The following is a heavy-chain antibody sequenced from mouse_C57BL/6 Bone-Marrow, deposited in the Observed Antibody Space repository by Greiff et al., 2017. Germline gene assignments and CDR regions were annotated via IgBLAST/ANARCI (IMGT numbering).Heavy chain of an antibody. D-gene: IGHD2-1*01. J-gene: IGHJ4*01. CDR3: ARESLYYLYAMDY. Sequence: VQLQLSGPELVKPGASVKIPCKASGYSFTDYNMDWVKQSHGKSLEWIGDINPNNGGTIYNQKFKGKATLTVDKSSSTAYMELRSLTSEDTAVYYCARESLYYLYAMDYWGQGTSVTVSS. CDR1: GYSFTDYN. CDR2: INPNNGGT. V-gene: IGHV1-18*01.